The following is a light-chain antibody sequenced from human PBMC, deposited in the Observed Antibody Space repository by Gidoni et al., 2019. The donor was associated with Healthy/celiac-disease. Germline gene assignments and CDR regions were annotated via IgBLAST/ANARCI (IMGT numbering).Light chain of an antibody. CDR2: WAS. CDR3: QQYYSTPCS. J-gene: IGKJ2*04. V-gene: IGKV4-1*01. Sequence: QSVLYSRNNKNYLAWYQQQPGQPPTLLIEWASTRESGFPDRCSGRGSGTDFTLTISRLQDEVVALYYHQQYYSTPCSFGQGTKLEIK. CDR1: QSVLYSRNNKNY.